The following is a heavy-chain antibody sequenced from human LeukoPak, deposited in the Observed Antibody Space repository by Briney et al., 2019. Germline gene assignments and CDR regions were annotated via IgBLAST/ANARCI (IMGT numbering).Heavy chain of an antibody. Sequence: PGGSLRLSCTASGFTFSSYAMSWVRQAPGKGLEWVSAISGSGGSTYYADSVKGRFTISRDNSRNTLYLQMNRLRAEDTAVYYCAKGGSFYYDTSGYLYWGQGTLVTVSS. D-gene: IGHD3-22*01. CDR3: AKGGSFYYDTSGYLY. V-gene: IGHV3-23*01. J-gene: IGHJ4*02. CDR1: GFTFSSYA. CDR2: ISGSGGST.